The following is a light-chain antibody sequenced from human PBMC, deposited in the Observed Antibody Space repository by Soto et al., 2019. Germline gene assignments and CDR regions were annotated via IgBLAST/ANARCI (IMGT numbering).Light chain of an antibody. CDR2: GNS. V-gene: IGLV1-40*01. J-gene: IGLJ1*01. CDR3: QSYDNSLSGSRV. Sequence: QSVLTQPPSVSGAPGQRVTISCTGSFSNIGAGYDVHWYQQLPGTAPKLLIYGNSNRPSGVPDRFSGSKSGTSASLAITGLQAEDEADYYCQSYDNSLSGSRVFGTGTKVTVL. CDR1: FSNIGAGYD.